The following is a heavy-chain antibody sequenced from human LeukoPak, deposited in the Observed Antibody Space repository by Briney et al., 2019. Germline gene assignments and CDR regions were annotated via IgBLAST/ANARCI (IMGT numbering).Heavy chain of an antibody. Sequence: GGSLRLSCTASGFSFKKYGTHWVRQAPGKGLEWVTFIQYDDSVKFYADSVKGRFTISRDNSKNTVYLQMNSLRAEDTAVYYCARDPNSSSWQDRFEYFQHWGQGTLVTVSS. CDR1: GFSFKKYG. J-gene: IGHJ1*01. D-gene: IGHD6-13*01. V-gene: IGHV3-30*02. CDR3: ARDPNSSSWQDRFEYFQH. CDR2: IQYDDSVK.